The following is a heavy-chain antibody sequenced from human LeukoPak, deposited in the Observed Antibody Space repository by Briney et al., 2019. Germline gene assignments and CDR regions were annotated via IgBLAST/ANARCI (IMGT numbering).Heavy chain of an antibody. Sequence: GGSLRLSCTASGFTFRNYWMSWVRHAPGKGLEWVANIKQDESEKYYVDSVKGRFTISRDNAKNSLYLQMNSLRAEDTAVYYCARDPTIFGVVIVPDYWGQGTLVTVSS. CDR3: ARDPTIFGVVIVPDY. D-gene: IGHD3-3*01. CDR1: GFTFRNYW. J-gene: IGHJ4*02. CDR2: IKQDESEK. V-gene: IGHV3-7*01.